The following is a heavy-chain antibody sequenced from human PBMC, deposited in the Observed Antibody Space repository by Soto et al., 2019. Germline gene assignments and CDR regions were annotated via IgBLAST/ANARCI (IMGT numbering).Heavy chain of an antibody. J-gene: IGHJ6*02. V-gene: IGHV1-18*01. Sequence: QVQLVQSGDEMKKPGASVRVSCKASGYIFVNYGIAWVRQAPGQGLEWMGWISPYTGDTHSASKVQGRLTMTTDTSTSTAYRDLGSLTSDDTAVYYCAMVDNYVTPTPPDVWGQGTTVTVSS. CDR2: ISPYTGDT. CDR1: GYIFVNYG. D-gene: IGHD3-16*01. CDR3: AMVDNYVTPTPPDV.